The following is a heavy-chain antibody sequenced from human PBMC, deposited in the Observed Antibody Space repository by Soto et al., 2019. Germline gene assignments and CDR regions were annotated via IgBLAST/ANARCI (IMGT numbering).Heavy chain of an antibody. J-gene: IGHJ6*02. V-gene: IGHV4-34*01. Sequence: SETLSLTCAVYGGSFSGYYWSWIRQPPGKGLEWIGEINHSGSTNYNPSLKSRVTISVDTSKNQFSLKLSSVTAADTAVYYCARGPYYDFWSGYYHHYYYYGMDVWGQGTTVTVS. CDR1: GGSFSGYY. CDR2: INHSGST. CDR3: ARGPYYDFWSGYYHHYYYYGMDV. D-gene: IGHD3-3*01.